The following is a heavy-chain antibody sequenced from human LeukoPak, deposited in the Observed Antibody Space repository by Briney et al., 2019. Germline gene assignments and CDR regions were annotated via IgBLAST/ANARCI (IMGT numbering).Heavy chain of an antibody. Sequence: PSETLSLTCTVSGGSISSGGYYWSWIRQPPGKGLEWIGEINHSGSTNYNPSLKSRVTISVDTSKNQFPLKLSSVTAADTAVYYCARAKSSSWRGAKARNWYFDLWGRGTLVTVSS. CDR2: INHSGST. CDR3: ARAKSSSWRGAKARNWYFDL. V-gene: IGHV4-39*06. CDR1: GGSISSGGYY. D-gene: IGHD6-13*01. J-gene: IGHJ2*01.